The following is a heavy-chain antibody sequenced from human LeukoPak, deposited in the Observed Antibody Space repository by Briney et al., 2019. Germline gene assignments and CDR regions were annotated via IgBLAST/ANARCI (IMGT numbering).Heavy chain of an antibody. V-gene: IGHV3-30*19. J-gene: IGHJ4*02. D-gene: IGHD1-26*01. CDR3: ARDQTGSYCINY. Sequence: GRSLRLSCAASGFTFSTYGMHWVRQAPGKGLEWVAVITYDGGKEYYADSVKGRFTISRDNSKSTLYLQMNSLRAEDTAVYYCARDQTGSYCINYWGQGTLVTVSS. CDR1: GFTFSTYG. CDR2: ITYDGGKE.